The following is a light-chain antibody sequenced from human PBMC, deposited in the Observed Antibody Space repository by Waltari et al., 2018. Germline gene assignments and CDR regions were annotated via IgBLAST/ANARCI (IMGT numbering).Light chain of an antibody. Sequence: QSALSQPASVSGSPGQSVTISCTGTSKDVGANDYASWYQRHPARAPKRMIYDVRQRSSGVSNRFSGSRAGNTASLTISGLQTEDEADYYCTAYTTSATLVFGGGTRLTVL. CDR3: TAYTTSATLV. CDR2: DVR. CDR1: SKDVGANDY. J-gene: IGLJ3*02. V-gene: IGLV2-14*03.